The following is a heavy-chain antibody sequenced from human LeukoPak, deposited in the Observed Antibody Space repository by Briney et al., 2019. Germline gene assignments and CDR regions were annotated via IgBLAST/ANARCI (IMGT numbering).Heavy chain of an antibody. CDR2: IYTSGRT. CDR1: GGCISSYY. CDR3: ARDIGCSVFT. J-gene: IGHJ5*02. D-gene: IGHD5/OR15-5a*01. V-gene: IGHV4-4*07. Sequence: SDTLPPTCAASGGCISSYYWNWIRQPAGKGLEWIGRIYTSGRTNNPSLKSRVAMSLDTSKNQFSLKLRSVTAAATAVYSCARDIGCSVFTWGQGNLVTVSS.